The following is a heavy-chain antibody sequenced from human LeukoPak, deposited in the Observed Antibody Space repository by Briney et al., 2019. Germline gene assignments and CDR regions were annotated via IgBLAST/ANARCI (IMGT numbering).Heavy chain of an antibody. CDR1: GYTFTDYG. CDR3: ARDLRGYDFWSGFFKYYFDY. Sequence: ASVKVSCKASGYTFTDYGISWARQAPGQGLEWMGWISAYNGNTKYAQKFQGRVTMTTDTSTNTAYMEVRSLRSDDTAVYYCARDLRGYDFWSGFFKYYFDYWGQGTLVTVSS. D-gene: IGHD3-3*01. J-gene: IGHJ4*02. CDR2: ISAYNGNT. V-gene: IGHV1-18*01.